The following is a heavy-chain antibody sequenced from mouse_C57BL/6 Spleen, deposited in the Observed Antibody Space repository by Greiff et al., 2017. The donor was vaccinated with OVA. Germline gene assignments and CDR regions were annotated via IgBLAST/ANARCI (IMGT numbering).Heavy chain of an antibody. V-gene: IGHV1-26*01. D-gene: IGHD1-1*01. CDR1: GYTFTDYY. CDR2: INPNNGGT. J-gene: IGHJ1*03. Sequence: EVKLQQSGPELVKPGASVKISCKASGYTFTDYYMNWVKQSHGKSLEWIGDINPNNGGTSYNQKFKGKATLTVDKSSSTAYMELRSLTSEDSAVYYCARYGYGSPHWYFDVWGTGTTVTVSS. CDR3: ARYGYGSPHWYFDV.